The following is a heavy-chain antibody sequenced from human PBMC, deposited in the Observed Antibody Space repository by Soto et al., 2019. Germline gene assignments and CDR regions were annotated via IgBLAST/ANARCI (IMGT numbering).Heavy chain of an antibody. V-gene: IGHV4-30-4*01. D-gene: IGHD3-22*01. CDR2: IYYSGST. J-gene: IGHJ3*02. CDR1: GGSISSGDYY. Sequence: QVQLQESGPGLVKPSQTLSLTCTVSGGSISSGDYYWSWIRQPPGKGLEWIGYIYYSGSTYYNPSLKSRVTLSVATSKNQFSLRLSSVTAADTAVYYCARDGDYYDSSGLSPNDAFDIWGQGTMVTVSS. CDR3: ARDGDYYDSSGLSPNDAFDI.